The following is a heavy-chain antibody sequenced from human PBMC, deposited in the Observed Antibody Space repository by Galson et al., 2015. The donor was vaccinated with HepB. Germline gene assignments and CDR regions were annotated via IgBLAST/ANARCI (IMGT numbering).Heavy chain of an antibody. CDR2: ISAYNGNT. CDR3: ARDLPSSYSSGWYGDY. J-gene: IGHJ4*02. CDR1: GYTFTSYG. V-gene: IGHV1-18*04. Sequence: SVKVSCKASGYTFTSYGISWVRQAPGQGLEWMGWISAYNGNTSYAQKLQGRVTMTTDTSTSTAYMELRSLRSDDTAVYYCARDLPSSYSSGWYGDYWGQGTLVTVSS. D-gene: IGHD6-19*01.